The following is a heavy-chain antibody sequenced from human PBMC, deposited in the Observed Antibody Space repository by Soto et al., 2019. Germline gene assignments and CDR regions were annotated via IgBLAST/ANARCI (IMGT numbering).Heavy chain of an antibody. CDR2: INPNTGNT. CDR3: ARCNILVAADTY. CDR1: GYTFTDYD. Sequence: ASVKVSCKASGYTFTDYDVNWVRQATGQGLEWMGRINPNTGNTGYAQKFQGRVTMTRDTSISTAYMELSSLRSEDTAVYYCARCNILVAADTYSGQRTLVPGSS. D-gene: IGHD6-13*01. J-gene: IGHJ4*02. V-gene: IGHV1-8*01.